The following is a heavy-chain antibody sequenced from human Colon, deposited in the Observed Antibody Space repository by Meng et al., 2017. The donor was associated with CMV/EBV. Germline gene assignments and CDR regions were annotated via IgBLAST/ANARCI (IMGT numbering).Heavy chain of an antibody. D-gene: IGHD6-6*01. CDR2: INPNMGGT. CDR3: ARGIAARRGGNWFDP. J-gene: IGHJ5*02. Sequence: SGYTFTGYKIHWVRQAPGQGLEWMGWINPNMGGTTFAQKFQGRVTVTRDTSISTAYMELNSLRSDDTAVYYCARGIAARRGGNWFDPWGQGTLVTVSS. CDR1: GYTFTGYK. V-gene: IGHV1-2*02.